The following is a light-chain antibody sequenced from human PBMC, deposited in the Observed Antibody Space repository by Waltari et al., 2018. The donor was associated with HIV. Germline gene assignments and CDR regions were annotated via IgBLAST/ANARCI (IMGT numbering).Light chain of an antibody. CDR2: RHN. CDR1: SSNIGRNY. J-gene: IGLJ3*02. V-gene: IGLV1-47*01. Sequence: QSVLTQPPSASGTPGQRVTISCSGSSSNIGRNYVYWYQQFPGTAPKLLIYRHNPPPSGVPDRFSGSNSGTSASLAIRGLRSEDEADYYCAAWDDSLSAWVFGGGTKLTVL. CDR3: AAWDDSLSAWV.